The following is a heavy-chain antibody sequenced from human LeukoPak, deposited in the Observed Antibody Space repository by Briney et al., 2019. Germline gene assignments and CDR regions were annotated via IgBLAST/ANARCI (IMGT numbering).Heavy chain of an antibody. V-gene: IGHV4-59*01. CDR1: GGSISSYY. D-gene: IGHD6-13*01. J-gene: IGHJ4*02. CDR2: IHYSGST. Sequence: SETLSLTCTVSGGSISSYYWSWIRQPPGKGLGWIGYIHYSGSTNYNTSLKSRVTMSVATSKDQFSLKLSSVTAADTAVYYCARGNWYGEYYFDYWGQGSLVTVSS. CDR3: ARGNWYGEYYFDY.